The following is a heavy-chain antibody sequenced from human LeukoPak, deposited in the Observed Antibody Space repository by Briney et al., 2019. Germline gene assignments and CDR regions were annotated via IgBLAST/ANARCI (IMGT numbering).Heavy chain of an antibody. D-gene: IGHD1-26*01. CDR1: GGSLSGYY. CDR3: ARGKRDAGRYSVLTYYFDS. CDR2: INHSGST. Sequence: SETLSLTCGVYGGSLSGYYWSWIRQPPGKGLEWIGEINHSGSTNYNPSLKSRVTISVDTSKNQSSLNLRSVTAADTAVHYCARGKRDAGRYSVLTYYFDSWGQGTLVTVSS. V-gene: IGHV4-34*01. J-gene: IGHJ4*02.